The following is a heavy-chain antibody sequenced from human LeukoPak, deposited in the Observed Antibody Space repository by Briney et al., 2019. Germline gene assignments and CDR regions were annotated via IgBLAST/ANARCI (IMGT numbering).Heavy chain of an antibody. CDR3: ANERPYYYDSSGYKGWFDY. J-gene: IGHJ4*02. D-gene: IGHD3-22*01. V-gene: IGHV3-23*01. CDR2: ISGSGGST. Sequence: GGSLRLSCAASGFTFSSYAMSWVRQAPGKGLEWVSAISGSGGSTYYADSVKGRFTISRDNSKNTLYLQMNSLRAEDTAVYYCANERPYYYDSSGYKGWFDYWGQGTLVTVSS. CDR1: GFTFSSYA.